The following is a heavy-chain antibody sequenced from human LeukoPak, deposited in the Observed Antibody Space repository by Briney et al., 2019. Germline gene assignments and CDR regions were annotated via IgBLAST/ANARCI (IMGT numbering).Heavy chain of an antibody. D-gene: IGHD3-9*01. Sequence: PGGSLRLSCTASGFTFGSSGMHWVRQAPGKGLEWVSYISSSSSTIYYADSVKGRFTISRDNAKNSLYLQMNSLRAEDTAVYYCARDILTGSQSRFQHWGQGTLVTVSS. J-gene: IGHJ1*01. CDR3: ARDILTGSQSRFQH. CDR2: ISSSSSTI. V-gene: IGHV3-48*04. CDR1: GFTFGSSG.